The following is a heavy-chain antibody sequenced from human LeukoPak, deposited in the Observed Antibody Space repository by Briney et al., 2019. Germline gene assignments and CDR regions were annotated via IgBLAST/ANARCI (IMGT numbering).Heavy chain of an antibody. V-gene: IGHV4-59*08. Sequence: SETLSLTCTVSGGSISSYYWSWIRQPPGKGLEWIGYIYYSGRTNYNPSLKSRVTISVDTSKNQFSLKLSSVTAADTAVYYCARVLGYCTNGVCYKNWFDPWGQGTLVTVSS. CDR1: GGSISSYY. CDR3: ARVLGYCTNGVCYKNWFDP. D-gene: IGHD2-8*01. J-gene: IGHJ5*02. CDR2: IYYSGRT.